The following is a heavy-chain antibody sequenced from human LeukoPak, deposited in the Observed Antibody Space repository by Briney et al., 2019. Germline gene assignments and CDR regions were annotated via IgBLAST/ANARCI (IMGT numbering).Heavy chain of an antibody. CDR1: GVSISISNYL. Sequence: SETLSLTCTVSGVSISISNYLWGWIRQPPGKGLDWIGSIHYSGSTYYNPSLMSRVTTSVDTSKNQFSLKLSSVTAADTAVYYCARYLNMATTFYFDQWGQGTLVTVSS. CDR2: IHYSGST. D-gene: IGHD5-24*01. V-gene: IGHV4-39*01. J-gene: IGHJ4*02. CDR3: ARYLNMATTFYFDQ.